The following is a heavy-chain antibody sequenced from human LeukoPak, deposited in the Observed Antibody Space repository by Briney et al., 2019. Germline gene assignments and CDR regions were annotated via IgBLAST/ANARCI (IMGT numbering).Heavy chain of an antibody. D-gene: IGHD2-15*01. CDR1: GGSLSGYY. Sequence: SETLSLTCAVDGGSLSGYYWSWIRQPPGKGLEWVGEINNSGSTNYHTSPKSRVTISVDTSKNQFSLKLSSVTAADTAAYYCARAWPIVVVVAATGIDAFDIWGQGTMVTVSS. CDR3: ARAWPIVVVVAATGIDAFDI. J-gene: IGHJ3*02. CDR2: INNSGST. V-gene: IGHV4-34*01.